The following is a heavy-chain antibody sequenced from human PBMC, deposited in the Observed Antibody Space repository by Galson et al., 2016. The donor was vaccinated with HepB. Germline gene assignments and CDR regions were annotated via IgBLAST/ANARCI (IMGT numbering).Heavy chain of an antibody. J-gene: IGHJ4*02. CDR2: ISSNVGTT. Sequence: SLRLSCAASGFTFSTYPMHWVRQAPGKGLEYVAAISSNVGTTYYSDSVKGRFTITRDNSKNTLYLQMSSLGAEDSAVYYCVKGSRLRFLEWSWGYFDYWGQGTLVTVSS. D-gene: IGHD3-3*01. CDR1: GFTFSTYP. CDR3: VKGSRLRFLEWSWGYFDY. V-gene: IGHV3-64D*06.